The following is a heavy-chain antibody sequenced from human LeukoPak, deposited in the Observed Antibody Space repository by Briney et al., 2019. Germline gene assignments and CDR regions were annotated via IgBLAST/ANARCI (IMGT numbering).Heavy chain of an antibody. CDR1: GDSISSSNYY. Sequence: SETLSLTCTVSGDSISSSNYYWGWIRQPPGKGLEWIGSISYSGRTYYNPSLKSRVTISVDTSKNQFSLKLSSVTAADTAVYYCARRRDGRRDGYNSPVAFFDYWGQGTLVTVSS. CDR2: ISYSGRT. D-gene: IGHD5-24*01. V-gene: IGHV4-39*01. J-gene: IGHJ4*02. CDR3: ARRRDGRRDGYNSPVAFFDY.